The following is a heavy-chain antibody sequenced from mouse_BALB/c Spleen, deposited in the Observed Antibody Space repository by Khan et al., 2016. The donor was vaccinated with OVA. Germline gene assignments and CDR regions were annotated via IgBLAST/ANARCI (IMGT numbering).Heavy chain of an antibody. CDR2: ISSGGTYT. D-gene: IGHD1-1*01. CDR1: GFSFSSYS. V-gene: IGHV5-6-4*01. Sequence: EVELVESGGGLVRPGGSLKLSCAASGFSFSSYSMSWVRQTPEQRLEWVATISSGGTYTYYPDSVKGRFTISRDNAKNTLYMQMSSLKSEETAMFYCTRHRGYYGTKPYFDYWGQGTTLTVSS. CDR3: TRHRGYYGTKPYFDY. J-gene: IGHJ2*01.